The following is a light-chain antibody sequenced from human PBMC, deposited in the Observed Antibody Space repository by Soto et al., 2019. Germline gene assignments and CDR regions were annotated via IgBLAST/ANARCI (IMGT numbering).Light chain of an antibody. Sequence: QSALTQPASVSGSPGQSITISCTGTSSDVGSYNLVSWYQQHPGKAPKLMIYEGSKRPSGVSNRFSGSKSGNTASLTISGLQGEDEADYYCCSYAGSSTWGVFGGGTKLTVL. CDR1: SSDVGSYNL. CDR3: CSYAGSSTWGV. CDR2: EGS. J-gene: IGLJ2*01. V-gene: IGLV2-23*01.